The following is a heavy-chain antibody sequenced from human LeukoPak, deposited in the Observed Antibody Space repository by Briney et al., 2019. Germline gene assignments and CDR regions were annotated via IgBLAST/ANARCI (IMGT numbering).Heavy chain of an antibody. CDR3: ARHPGVLTGYSYYFDY. D-gene: IGHD3-9*01. J-gene: IGHJ4*02. Sequence: SQTLSLTCTVSGGSISSGSYYWSWIRQPAGKGLEWIRRIYTSGSTNYNPSLKSRVTISVDTSKNQFSLKLSSVTAADTAVYYCARHPGVLTGYSYYFDYWGQGTLVTVSS. CDR1: GGSISSGSYY. V-gene: IGHV4-61*02. CDR2: IYTSGST.